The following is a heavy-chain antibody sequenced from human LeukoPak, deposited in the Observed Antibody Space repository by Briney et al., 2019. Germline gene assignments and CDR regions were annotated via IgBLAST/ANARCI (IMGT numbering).Heavy chain of an antibody. CDR2: IIPIFGTA. J-gene: IGHJ6*03. V-gene: IGHV1-69*05. Sequence: GASVKVSCKASGGTFSSYAISWVRQAPGQGLEWMGGIIPIFGTANYAQKFQGRVTITTDESTSTAYMELSSLRSEDTAVYYCASAVAGPYYYYYMDVWGKGTTVTVSS. D-gene: IGHD6-19*01. CDR1: GGTFSSYA. CDR3: ASAVAGPYYYYYMDV.